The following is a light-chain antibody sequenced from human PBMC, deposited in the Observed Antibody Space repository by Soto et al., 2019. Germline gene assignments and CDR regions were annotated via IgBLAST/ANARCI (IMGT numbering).Light chain of an antibody. Sequence: EIGLTQSPDPLSLYPRERANRSCSASQSVSSYLAWYQQKPGQAPRLLIYDASNRATGIPARFSGSGSGTDFTLTISSLEPEDFAVYYCQQRSNWPPITFGQGTRLEI. J-gene: IGKJ5*01. CDR3: QQRSNWPPIT. CDR1: QSVSSY. CDR2: DAS. V-gene: IGKV3-11*01.